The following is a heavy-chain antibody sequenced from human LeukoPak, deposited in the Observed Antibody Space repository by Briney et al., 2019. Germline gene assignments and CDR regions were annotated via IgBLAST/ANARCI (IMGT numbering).Heavy chain of an antibody. J-gene: IGHJ4*02. V-gene: IGHV3-43*02. D-gene: IGHD2-15*01. Sequence: QPGGSLRLSCAASGFTFDDYAMHWVRQAPGKGLEWVSLISGDGGSTYYADSVRGRFTISRDNSKNSPYLQMNSLRTEDTALYYCAKDDCSGGSCYSVFDYWGQGTLVTVSS. CDR2: ISGDGGST. CDR1: GFTFDDYA. CDR3: AKDDCSGGSCYSVFDY.